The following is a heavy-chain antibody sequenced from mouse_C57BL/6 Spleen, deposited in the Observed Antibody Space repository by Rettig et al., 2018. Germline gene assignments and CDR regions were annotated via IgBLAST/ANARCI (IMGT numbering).Heavy chain of an antibody. CDR2: INTYSGVP. Sequence: WINTYSGVPTNADDFKGRFAFSLDTSASTVYLQINNLKNEDTATYFCARSNYGTYDYWGQGTTLTVSS. J-gene: IGHJ2*01. CDR3: ARSNYGTYDY. D-gene: IGHD2-1*01. V-gene: IGHV9-3*01.